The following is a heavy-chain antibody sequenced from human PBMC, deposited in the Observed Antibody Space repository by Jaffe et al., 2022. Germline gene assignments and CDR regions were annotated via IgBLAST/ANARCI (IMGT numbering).Heavy chain of an antibody. V-gene: IGHV3-30*02. D-gene: IGHD3-3*01. CDR2: IRYDGSNK. CDR1: GFTFSSYG. J-gene: IGHJ6*03. Sequence: QVQLVESGGGVVQPGGSLRLSCAASGFTFSSYGMHWVRQAPGKGLEWVAFIRYDGSNKYYADSVKGRFTISRDNSKNTLYLQMNSLRAEDTAVYYCAKSSITIFGVVTQFRYYYMDVWGKGTTVTVSS. CDR3: AKSSITIFGVVTQFRYYYMDV.